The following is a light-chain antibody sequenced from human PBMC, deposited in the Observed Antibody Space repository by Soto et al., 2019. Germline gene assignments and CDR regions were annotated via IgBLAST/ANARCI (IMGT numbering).Light chain of an antibody. CDR2: NIF. V-gene: IGLV1-40*01. CDR3: QSYDSSLRKV. CDR1: SSNIGAGND. Sequence: QPVLTQPPSVSGAPGQTVTISCTGSSSNIGAGNDVHWYQQLPGIAPKLLIYNIFNRPSGVPGRFSGSKSGTSAPLAITGLHVEDEADYYCQSYDSSLRKVFGTGTKLTVL. J-gene: IGLJ1*01.